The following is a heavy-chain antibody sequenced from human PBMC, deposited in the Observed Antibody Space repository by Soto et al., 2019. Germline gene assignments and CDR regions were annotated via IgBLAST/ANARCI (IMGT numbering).Heavy chain of an antibody. J-gene: IGHJ6*02. Sequence: GESLKISCXVSGYSFTSYWISWVRQMPGKGLEWMGRIDPSDSYTNYSPSFQGHVTISADKSISTAYLQWSSLKASDTAMYYCARRTLDYSNYGGYYYYGMDVWGQGTTVTVSS. V-gene: IGHV5-10-1*01. CDR2: IDPSDSYT. CDR1: GYSFTSYW. D-gene: IGHD4-4*01. CDR3: ARRTLDYSNYGGYYYYGMDV.